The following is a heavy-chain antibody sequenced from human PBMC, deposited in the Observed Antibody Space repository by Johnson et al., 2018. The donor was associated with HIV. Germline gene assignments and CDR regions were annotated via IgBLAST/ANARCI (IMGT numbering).Heavy chain of an antibody. J-gene: IGHJ3*02. CDR1: GFIFDDYG. V-gene: IGHV3-15*07. CDR2: INWNGGTT. CDR3: TTLLYRIEVGGDAFDI. D-gene: IGHD6-19*01. Sequence: VQLVESGGGVQWPGGSLRLSCEGFGFIFDDYGLNWVRQAPGKGLQWISGINWNGGTTDYVAPVKGRFTISRDDSKNTLYLEMNSLKTEDTALYYCTTLLYRIEVGGDAFDIWGQGTMVTVSS.